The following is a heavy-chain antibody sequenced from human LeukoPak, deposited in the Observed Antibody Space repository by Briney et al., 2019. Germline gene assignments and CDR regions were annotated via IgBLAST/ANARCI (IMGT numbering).Heavy chain of an antibody. CDR3: ARGAVGALSGAYPGEYYFDY. CDR2: IIPIFGTA. Sequence: SVKVSCKASGGTFSSYAISWVRQAPGQGLEWMGRIIPIFGTANYAQKFQGRVTITTDESTSTAYMELSSLRSEDTAVYYCARGAVGALSGAYPGEYYFDYWGQGTLVTVSS. D-gene: IGHD1-26*01. J-gene: IGHJ4*02. CDR1: GGTFSSYA. V-gene: IGHV1-69*05.